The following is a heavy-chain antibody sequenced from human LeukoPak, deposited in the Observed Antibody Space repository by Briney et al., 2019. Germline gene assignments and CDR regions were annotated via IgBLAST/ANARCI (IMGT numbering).Heavy chain of an antibody. CDR3: ARAGFCSGGDCYSRFDS. J-gene: IGHJ4*01. Sequence: SQTLSLTCAISGDSVSSNTAAWNWIRQSPSRGLEWLGRTYYRSKWYNAYAVSVKSRITINPDTSKNHFSLQLNSVTPEDTAVYYCARAGFCSGGDCYSRFDSWGQGTLVTVSS. V-gene: IGHV6-1*01. CDR1: GDSVSSNTAA. CDR2: TYYRSKWYN. D-gene: IGHD2-15*01.